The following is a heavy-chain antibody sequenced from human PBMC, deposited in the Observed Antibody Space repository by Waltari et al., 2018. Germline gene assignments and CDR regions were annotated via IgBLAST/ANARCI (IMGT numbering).Heavy chain of an antibody. D-gene: IGHD3-3*01. Sequence: QLQLQESGPGLVKPSETLSLTCTVSGGSISSSSYYWGWIRQPPGKGLEWIGSIYYSGSTYYNPSLKSRVTISVDTSKNQFSLKLSSVTAADTAVYYCSRRDYDFLSGYSLPFDYWGQGTLVTVSS. CDR2: IYYSGST. CDR3: SRRDYDFLSGYSLPFDY. CDR1: GGSISSSSYY. V-gene: IGHV4-39*01. J-gene: IGHJ4*02.